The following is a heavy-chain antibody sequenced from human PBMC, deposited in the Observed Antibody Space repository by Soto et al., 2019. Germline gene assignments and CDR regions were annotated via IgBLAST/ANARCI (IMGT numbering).Heavy chain of an antibody. D-gene: IGHD6-13*01. CDR3: AKDRRQQLLYWCYDL. CDR1: GFTFSSYG. J-gene: IGHJ2*01. V-gene: IGHV3-30*18. Sequence: QVQLVESGGGVVQPGRSLRLSCAASGFTFSSYGMHWVRQAPGKGLEWVAVISYDGSNKYYADSVKGRFTISRDNSKNTLHLQMNRLRAEDTAVYYCAKDRRQQLLYWCYDLWGRGTLVTVAS. CDR2: ISYDGSNK.